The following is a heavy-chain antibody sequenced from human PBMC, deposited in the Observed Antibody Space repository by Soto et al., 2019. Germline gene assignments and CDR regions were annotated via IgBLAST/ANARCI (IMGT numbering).Heavy chain of an antibody. Sequence: PGGSLRLSCAASGFTFSSYGMHWVRQAPGKGLEWVAGIKCDGINTNYADSVWGRLTISRDNAKNTVYLQMNSLRAEDTAVYYCARGARNYYYFDYWGQGTLVTVSS. CDR1: GFTFSSYG. J-gene: IGHJ4*02. CDR2: IKCDGINT. D-gene: IGHD3-10*01. V-gene: IGHV3-30*03. CDR3: ARGARNYYYFDY.